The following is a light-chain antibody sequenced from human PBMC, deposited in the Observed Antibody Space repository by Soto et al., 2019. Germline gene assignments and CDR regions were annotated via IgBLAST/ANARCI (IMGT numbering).Light chain of an antibody. CDR3: AAWDDSLSGRVV. J-gene: IGLJ2*01. V-gene: IGLV1-47*01. CDR2: RNN. Sequence: QSVLTQPPSESGTPGQRVTISCSGSSSNIGSNYVYWYQQLPGTAPKLLIYRNNQRPSGVPDRFSGSKSGTSASLAISGLRSEDEADYYCAAWDDSLSGRVVFGGGTKVTVL. CDR1: SSNIGSNY.